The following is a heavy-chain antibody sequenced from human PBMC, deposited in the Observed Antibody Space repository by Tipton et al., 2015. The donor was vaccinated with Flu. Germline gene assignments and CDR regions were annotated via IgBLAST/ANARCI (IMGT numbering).Heavy chain of an antibody. Sequence: VQLVQSGGGLMQPGGSLRLSCVASEFDVSTNYMSWVRQAPGKGLEWVAVVYGGDRVKYADSVKGRSTTSRDNSKNTLHLQMNSLRAEDTAVYYCARVRGADYAYGMDVWGQGTTVIVSS. V-gene: IGHV3-53*01. D-gene: IGHD3-16*01. CDR2: VYGGDRV. J-gene: IGHJ6*02. CDR3: ARVRGADYAYGMDV. CDR1: EFDVSTNY.